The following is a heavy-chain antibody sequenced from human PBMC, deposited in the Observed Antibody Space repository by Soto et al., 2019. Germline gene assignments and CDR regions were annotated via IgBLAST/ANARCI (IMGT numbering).Heavy chain of an antibody. CDR1: GFTFSDYY. Sequence: QVQLVESGGGVVKPGGSLRLSCAASGFTFSDYYMNWIRQAPGKGLEWVSYISSSGNTIYYADSVKGRFTISRDNAKNSLYLQMNSLRAEDTAVYYCAREWVTMGYWGQGTLVTVSS. CDR3: AREWVTMGY. CDR2: ISSSGNTI. D-gene: IGHD3-10*01. V-gene: IGHV3-11*01. J-gene: IGHJ4*02.